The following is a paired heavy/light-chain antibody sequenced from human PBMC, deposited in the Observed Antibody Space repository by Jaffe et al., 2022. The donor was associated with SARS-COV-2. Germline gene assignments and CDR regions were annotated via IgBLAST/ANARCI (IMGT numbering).Light chain of an antibody. CDR1: QGIRND. Sequence: DIQMTQSPSSLSASVGDRVTITCRASQGIRNDLGWYQQKSGKAPKRLIYAASNLQSGVPSRFSGSGSGTEFSLTISGLQPEDSATYYCLQHNSYPFTFGPGTRVDIK. CDR2: AAS. V-gene: IGKV1-17*01. CDR3: LQHNSYPFT. J-gene: IGKJ3*01.
Heavy chain of an antibody. CDR1: GFNFEDYG. D-gene: IGHD3-9*01. CDR2: IDYNSRSI. CDR3: AKDMNHWLSSFDF. Sequence: EVQVVESGGGLEQPGRSLRLSCEVSGFNFEDYGMHWVRQAPGKGLEWVSGIDYNSRSIGYADSVKGRFTISRDNARNFLYLQMNSLRPEDTAVYYCAKDMNHWLSSFDFRGQGTLVTVSS. V-gene: IGHV3-9*01. J-gene: IGHJ4*02.